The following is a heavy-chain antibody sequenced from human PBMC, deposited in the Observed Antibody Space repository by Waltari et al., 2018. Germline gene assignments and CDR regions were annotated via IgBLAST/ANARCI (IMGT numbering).Heavy chain of an antibody. CDR2: VSNNGDSA. Sequence: EVQLVESGGGLVQPGGSLRLSCSASGFTFSSFSMHWVRQAPGKELEYGSAVSNNGDSAYYADSVKGRFTISRDNSKNTLYLQMTSLKAEDTAVYYCVKDGPGAGWGDYDYWGQGTLVTVSS. CDR3: VKDGPGAGWGDYDY. D-gene: IGHD3-16*01. V-gene: IGHV3-64D*08. CDR1: GFTFSSFS. J-gene: IGHJ4*02.